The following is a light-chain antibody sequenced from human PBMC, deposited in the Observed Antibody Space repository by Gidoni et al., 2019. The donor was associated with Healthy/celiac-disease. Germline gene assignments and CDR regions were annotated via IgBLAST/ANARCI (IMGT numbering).Light chain of an antibody. CDR2: GVS. CDR1: QSVGSSF. Sequence: EIVLTQSPGTLSVSPGERATLSCRASQSVGSSFLAWYQQEPGQAPRLLIYGVSSRAPGIPDRFSGSGSGTDFSLTISSLEPEDFAVYYCQQYCGSPCSFGQWTNLEIK. V-gene: IGKV3-20*01. J-gene: IGKJ2*04. CDR3: QQYCGSPCS.